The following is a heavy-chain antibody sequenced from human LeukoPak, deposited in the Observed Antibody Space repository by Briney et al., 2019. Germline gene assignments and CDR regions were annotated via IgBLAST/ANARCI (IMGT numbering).Heavy chain of an antibody. CDR3: ARGRSGSYYNFDY. CDR1: GGSISNYY. J-gene: IGHJ4*02. D-gene: IGHD1-26*01. Sequence: SETLSLTCTVSGGSISNYYWGWIRQPPGKGLEWIGYIYYTGSTNYNPSLKSRVTISVDTSKNQFSLKLSSVTAADTAVYYCARGRSGSYYNFDYWGQGTLVTVSS. CDR2: IYYTGST. V-gene: IGHV4-59*01.